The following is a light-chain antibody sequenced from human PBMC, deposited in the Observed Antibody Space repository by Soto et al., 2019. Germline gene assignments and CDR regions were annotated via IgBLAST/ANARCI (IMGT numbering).Light chain of an antibody. V-gene: IGLV2-14*01. Sequence: QSALTQPASVSGSPGQSITISCTGTSSDVGGYNYVSWYQQHPGKAPKLMIYDVSNRPSGVSNRFSGSKSGNTASLTISGLQAEDEADYYCSSYTSRSTLYVFGTGTQLNVL. CDR1: SSDVGGYNY. CDR3: SSYTSRSTLYV. J-gene: IGLJ1*01. CDR2: DVS.